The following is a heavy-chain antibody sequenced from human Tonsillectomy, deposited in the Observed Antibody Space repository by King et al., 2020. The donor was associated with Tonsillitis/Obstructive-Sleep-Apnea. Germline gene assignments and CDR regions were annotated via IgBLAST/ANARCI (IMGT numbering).Heavy chain of an antibody. V-gene: IGHV1-69*01. D-gene: IGHD5-18*01. CDR2: SIPIFGTA. Sequence: QLVQSGAEVKKPGSSVKVSCKASGGTFSSYAISWVRQAPVQGLEWVGGSIPIFGTANYAQKFQGRVTITADESTSTAYMELSSLRSEDTAVYYCAREADTAMGTFDYWGQGTLVTVSS. J-gene: IGHJ4*02. CDR3: AREADTAMGTFDY. CDR1: GGTFSSYA.